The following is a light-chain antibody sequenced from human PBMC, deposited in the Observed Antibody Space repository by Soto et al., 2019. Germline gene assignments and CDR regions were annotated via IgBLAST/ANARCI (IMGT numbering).Light chain of an antibody. CDR2: SAS. J-gene: IGKJ1*01. CDR3: QSNYIVPWA. Sequence: DIQVTQSPPSLSAXXXXXXXXXXXASQYISNYLNWYXXKQGEXXKXXIYSASTLQLGVASRFSGSGSGTDFTITIDSLQADDFESYYGQSNYIVPWAFGQGTKVDI. CDR1: QYISNY. V-gene: IGKV1-39*01.